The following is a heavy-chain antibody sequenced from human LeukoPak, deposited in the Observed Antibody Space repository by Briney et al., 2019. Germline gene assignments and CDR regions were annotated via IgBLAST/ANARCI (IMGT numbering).Heavy chain of an antibody. V-gene: IGHV4-34*01. CDR3: ALGLKFVDIVATKTWFDP. CDR1: GGSFSGYY. D-gene: IGHD5-12*01. J-gene: IGHJ5*02. Sequence: PSETLSLTCAVYGGSFSGYYWSWIRQPPGKGLEWIGEINHSGSTNYNPSLKSRVTISVDTSKNQFSLKLSSVTAADTAVYYCALGLKFVDIVATKTWFDPWGQGTPVTVSS. CDR2: INHSGST.